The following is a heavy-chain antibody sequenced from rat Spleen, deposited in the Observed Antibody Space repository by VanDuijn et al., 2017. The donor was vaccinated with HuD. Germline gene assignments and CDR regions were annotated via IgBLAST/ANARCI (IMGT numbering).Heavy chain of an antibody. CDR3: ARDSTTRRFAY. CDR1: DFSLTTYD. Sequence: QVQLKESGPGLVQPSQTLSLTCTVSDFSLTTYDVHWVCQPPGKGLDWMGGIWGDGSTDYNSALKSRLSISRDTSKSQLFLKMSSLQTEDTATYYCARDSTTRRFAYWGQGTLVTVSS. D-gene: IGHD1-10*01. J-gene: IGHJ3*01. V-gene: IGHV2-4*01. CDR2: IWGDGST.